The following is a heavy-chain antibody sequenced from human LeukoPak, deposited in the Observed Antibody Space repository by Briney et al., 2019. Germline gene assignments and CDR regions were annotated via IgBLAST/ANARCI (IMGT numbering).Heavy chain of an antibody. CDR3: ARGGDYVWGSYRIDY. Sequence: GGSLRLSCSASGFTFKNYAMSWVRQAPGKGLEWVAVISYDGSNKYYADSVKGRFTISRDNSKNTLYLQMNSLRAEDTAVYYCARGGDYVWGSYRIDYWGQGTLVTVSS. J-gene: IGHJ4*02. CDR2: ISYDGSNK. CDR1: GFTFKNYA. D-gene: IGHD3-16*02. V-gene: IGHV3-30*04.